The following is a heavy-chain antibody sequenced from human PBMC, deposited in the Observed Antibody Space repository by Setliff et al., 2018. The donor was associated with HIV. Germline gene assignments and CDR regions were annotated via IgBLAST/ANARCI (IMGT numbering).Heavy chain of an antibody. CDR3: ARNSKNWNYPVEYYDYYMDV. V-gene: IGHV4-31*03. CDR1: GGSISSGGYY. D-gene: IGHD1-7*01. J-gene: IGHJ6*03. CDR2: IHYSGST. Sequence: SETLSLTCTVSGGSISSGGYYWSWIRQHPGKGLEWIGYIHYSGSTYFNPSLKSRVTISLDTSKNQFSLEVSSMTAADTAVYYCARNSKNWNYPVEYYDYYMDVWGTGTTVTVSS.